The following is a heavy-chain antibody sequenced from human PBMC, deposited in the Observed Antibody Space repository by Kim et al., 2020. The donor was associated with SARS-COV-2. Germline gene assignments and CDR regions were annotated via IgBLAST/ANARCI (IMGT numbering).Heavy chain of an antibody. J-gene: IGHJ4*02. CDR2: INPNSGGK. D-gene: IGHD1-1*01. CDR3: ARDPGGLWGQTVRERGLFDY. V-gene: IGHV1-2*02. Sequence: ASVKVSCKASGYTFTGYYMHWVRQAPGQGLEWMGWINPNSGGKNYAQKFQGRVTMTRDTSISTAYMELSRLRSDDTAVYYCARDPGGLWGQTVRERGLFDYWGQGTLVTVSS. CDR1: GYTFTGYY.